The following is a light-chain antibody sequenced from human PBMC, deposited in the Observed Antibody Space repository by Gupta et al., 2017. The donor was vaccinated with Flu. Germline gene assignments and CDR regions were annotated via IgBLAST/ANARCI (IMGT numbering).Light chain of an antibody. CDR1: RGSSASNY. CDR3: QSYDTSSQV. CDR2: EDN. Sequence: SRGSSASNYVQWYQQRPGSSPTTVIYEDNQRPSGVPDRFSGSIDRSSNSASLTISGLKTEDEADYYCQSYDTSSQVFGGGTKLTVL. J-gene: IGLJ3*02. V-gene: IGLV6-57*01.